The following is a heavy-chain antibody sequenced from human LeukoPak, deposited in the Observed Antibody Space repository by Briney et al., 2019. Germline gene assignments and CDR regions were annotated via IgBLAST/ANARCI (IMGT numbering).Heavy chain of an antibody. D-gene: IGHD6-6*01. CDR2: IWYDGSNK. V-gene: IGHV3-33*06. Sequence: PGGSLRLSCAASGFTFSSYGMHWVRQAPGKGLEWVAVIWYDGSNKYYADSVKGRFTISRDNSKNTLYLQMNSLRAEDTAVHYCAKDVVGSSSPDFDYWGQGTLVTVSS. CDR1: GFTFSSYG. J-gene: IGHJ4*02. CDR3: AKDVVGSSSPDFDY.